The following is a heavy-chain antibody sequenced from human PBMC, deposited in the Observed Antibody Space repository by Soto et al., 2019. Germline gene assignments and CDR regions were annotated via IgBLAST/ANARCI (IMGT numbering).Heavy chain of an antibody. V-gene: IGHV1-18*01. CDR2: ISAYNGNT. J-gene: IGHJ5*02. CDR1: GYTFTSYG. CDR3: ARDEAYKWNDGGWFDP. Sequence: QVQLVQSGAEVKKPGASVKVSCKASGYTFTSYGISWVRQASGQGLEWMGWISAYNGNTKYAQKLQGRVTMTTDTSTSTAYKELRSLRSDDTAVYHCARDEAYKWNDGGWFDPWGQGTLVTVSS. D-gene: IGHD1-1*01.